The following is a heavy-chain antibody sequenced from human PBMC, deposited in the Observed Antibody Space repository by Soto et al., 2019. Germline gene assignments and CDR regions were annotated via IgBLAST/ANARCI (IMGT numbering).Heavy chain of an antibody. CDR3: ATDLRAAGRPGTEV. CDR2: IIPVLGTG. D-gene: IGHD6-13*01. V-gene: IGHV1-69*01. Sequence: SVKVSCKAAGGSFSSYAISCVRQAPGQGLEWMGGIIPVLGTGNYAQNFQGRVTITADESTSTAYMVLSSLRSEDTAMYYCATDLRAAGRPGTEVWGHRTRVIASP. J-gene: IGHJ4*03. CDR1: GGSFSSYA.